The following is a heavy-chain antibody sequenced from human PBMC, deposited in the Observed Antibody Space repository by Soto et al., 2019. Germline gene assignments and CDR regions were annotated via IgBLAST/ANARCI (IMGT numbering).Heavy chain of an antibody. CDR1: GGGFSGYA. Sequence: SSMNVYCKTVGGGFSGYAIGCVIQDPGEGLEWMGGIIPIFGTANYAQKFQGRVTITADESTSTACMELSSLRSEDTAVYYCARGLYIVVVVAASYNGLDVWGQGTTVTVSS. D-gene: IGHD2-15*01. CDR3: ARGLYIVVVVAASYNGLDV. V-gene: IGHV1-69*01. J-gene: IGHJ6*02. CDR2: IIPIFGTA.